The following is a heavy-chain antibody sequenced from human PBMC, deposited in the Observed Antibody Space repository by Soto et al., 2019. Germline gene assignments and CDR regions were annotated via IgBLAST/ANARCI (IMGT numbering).Heavy chain of an antibody. J-gene: IGHJ6*02. CDR3: ARECGGDCYGQYALDV. CDR2: IFYSGST. D-gene: IGHD2-21*01. CDR1: GAAISTGSYY. Sequence: NPSETLSLTCTVSGAAISTGSYYWSWVRQRPWKGLEYIGHIFYSGSTYYNPSLKSRVTISLDTSETQFSLQLSSVTAADTAIYFCARECGGDCYGQYALDVWGQGXTVTVYS. V-gene: IGHV4-31*03.